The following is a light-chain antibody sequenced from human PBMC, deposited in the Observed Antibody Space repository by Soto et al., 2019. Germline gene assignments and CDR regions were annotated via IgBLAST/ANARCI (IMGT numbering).Light chain of an antibody. J-gene: IGKJ5*01. CDR3: QQYNNLPPIP. CDR1: QSVSSN. V-gene: IGKV3-15*01. CDR2: GAS. Sequence: PATLSLSPAEIATLSFSASQSVSSNLAWYQQKPGQAPRLLIYGASTRATGIPARFSGSGSGTEFTLTISSLQSEDFAVYYCQQYNNLPPIPFG.